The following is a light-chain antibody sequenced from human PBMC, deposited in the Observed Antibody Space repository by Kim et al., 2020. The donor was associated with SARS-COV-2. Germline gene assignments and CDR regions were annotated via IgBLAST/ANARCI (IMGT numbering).Light chain of an antibody. V-gene: IGKV2-30*02. CDR1: QRLVHSDGRTY. CDR3: MQTTHWPYT. Sequence: HPVSLSCRSNQRLVHSDGRTYLNWFHQRPGQSPRRLIYKISTRDSGVPDRFSGSGSGTDFTLEISRVEAEDVGIYYCMQTTHWPYTFGQGTKLEI. CDR2: KIS. J-gene: IGKJ2*01.